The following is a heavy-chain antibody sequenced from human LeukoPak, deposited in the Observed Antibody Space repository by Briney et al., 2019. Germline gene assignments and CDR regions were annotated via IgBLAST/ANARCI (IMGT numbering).Heavy chain of an antibody. D-gene: IGHD4-23*01. CDR3: ASQKYGGPYPFDS. V-gene: IGHV4-39*01. Sequence: SETLSLTCTVSGDSVSSGYYYWGSIRQPPGRGLEWIGSIYYTGSTYYNPSLKSRVTKSVDTSKNQFSLKLTSLTAADTAVYFCASQKYGGPYPFDSWGQGTLVTVSS. CDR1: GDSVSSGYYY. CDR2: IYYTGST. J-gene: IGHJ4*02.